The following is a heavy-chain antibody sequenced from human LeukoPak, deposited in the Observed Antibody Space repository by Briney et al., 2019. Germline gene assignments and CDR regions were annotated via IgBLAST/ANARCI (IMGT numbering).Heavy chain of an antibody. D-gene: IGHD6-19*01. CDR2: IYSGGST. J-gene: IGHJ3*02. CDR1: GFTVSSNY. CDR3: ARDRMEQWLVRDDAFDI. V-gene: IGHV3-53*01. Sequence: GSLRLSCAASGFTVSSNYMSWVRQAPGKGLEWVSVIYSGGSTYYADSVKGRFTISRDNSKNTLYLQMNSLRAEDTAVYYCARDRMEQWLVRDDAFDIWGQGTMVTVSS.